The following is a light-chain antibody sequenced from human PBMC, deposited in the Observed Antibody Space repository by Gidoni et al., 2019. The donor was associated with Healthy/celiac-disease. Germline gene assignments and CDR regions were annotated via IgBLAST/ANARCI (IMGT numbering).Light chain of an antibody. CDR1: QSISSY. V-gene: IGKV1-39*01. Sequence: DIPMTQSPSSLSASVGDRVTITCRASQSISSYFNWYQQKPGKTPKLLIYAASSLQSGVPSRFSGSGSGTYFTPTISSLQPDDFATYYCQQSYSTPVTFGQGTKVEIK. J-gene: IGKJ1*01. CDR2: AAS. CDR3: QQSYSTPVT.